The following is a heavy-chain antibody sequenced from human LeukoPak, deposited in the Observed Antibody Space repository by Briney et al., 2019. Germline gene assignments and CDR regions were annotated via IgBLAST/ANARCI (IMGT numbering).Heavy chain of an antibody. CDR1: SFSFSSYA. D-gene: IGHD3-16*01. J-gene: IGHJ3*02. CDR2: ISASGSRT. CDR3: AKGKVNHDGAFDI. V-gene: IGHV3-23*01. Sequence: GGSLRLSCAASSFSFSSYAMAWVRQAQGKGLEWVSSISASGSRTYYADSVKRRFTISRDNSKNMIYLQMNSLRVEDTAVYYCAKGKVNHDGAFDIWGLGTMVIVS.